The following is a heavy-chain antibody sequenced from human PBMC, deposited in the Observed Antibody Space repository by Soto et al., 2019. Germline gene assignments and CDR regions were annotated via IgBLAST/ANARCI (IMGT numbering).Heavy chain of an antibody. CDR1: GFTFSSYA. V-gene: IGHV3-23*01. CDR2: ISGSGGST. Sequence: HPGGSLRLSCAASGFTFSSYAMSWVRQAPGKGLEWVSAISGSGGSTYYADSVKGRFTISRDNSKNTLYLQMNSLRDEDTAVYYCARDPGSSSWYGQFDDYWGQGTLVTVSS. J-gene: IGHJ4*02. D-gene: IGHD6-13*01. CDR3: ARDPGSSSWYGQFDDY.